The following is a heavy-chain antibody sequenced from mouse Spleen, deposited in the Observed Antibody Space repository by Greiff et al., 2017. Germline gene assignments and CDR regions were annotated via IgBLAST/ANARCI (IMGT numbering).Heavy chain of an antibody. V-gene: IGHV1-52*01. CDR3: ARGGSSGSRAWFAC. Sequence: VQLQQPGAELVRPGSSVKLSCKASGYTFTSYWMHWVKQRPIQGLEWIGNIDPSDSETHYNQKFKDKATLTVDKSSSTAYMQLSSLTSEDSAVYYCARGGSSGSRAWFACWGQGALVTVSA. CDR2: IDPSDSET. D-gene: IGHD3-1*01. CDR1: GYTFTSYW. J-gene: IGHJ3*01.